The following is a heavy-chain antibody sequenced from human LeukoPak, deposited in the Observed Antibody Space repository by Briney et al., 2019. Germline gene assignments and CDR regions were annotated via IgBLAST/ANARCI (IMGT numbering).Heavy chain of an antibody. V-gene: IGHV1-46*01. CDR3: ARDLSLYESGGSDVYFDC. Sequence: ASVKVSCKASGYTFTGYYMHWVRQAPGQGLEWMGIINPSVGSTTYAEKFRGRVSMTRDTSTSTLYMELNSLRSDDTAVYYCARDLSLYESGGSDVYFDCWGQGTLVTVSS. J-gene: IGHJ4*02. D-gene: IGHD3-22*01. CDR1: GYTFTGYY. CDR2: INPSVGST.